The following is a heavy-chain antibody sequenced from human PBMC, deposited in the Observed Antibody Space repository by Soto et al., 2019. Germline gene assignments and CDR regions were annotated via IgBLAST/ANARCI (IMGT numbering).Heavy chain of an antibody. CDR3: ARLSSSGWDFDY. CDR1: GFTFSRYD. Sequence: EVQLVESGGGLVQPGGSLRLSCAASGFTFSRYDMHWVRQATGKPLEWVSGIGTADDTYYPGSVKGRFTISREDAKNSLYLQMSSLRAGDTAVYYCARLSSSGWDFDYWGQGTLVTVSS. V-gene: IGHV3-13*04. D-gene: IGHD3-10*01. CDR2: IGTADDT. J-gene: IGHJ4*02.